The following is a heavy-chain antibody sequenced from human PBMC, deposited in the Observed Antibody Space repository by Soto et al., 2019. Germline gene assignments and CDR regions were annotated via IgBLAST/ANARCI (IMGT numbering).Heavy chain of an antibody. CDR1: GASISSRTW. Sequence: QVQLQESGPGLVKPSETLSLTCAVSGASISSRTWWTWVRQSPGKGLEWIGEMYHNGGSNYNPSLKSRVAISTDTSTNQFSLTLTSVTAADTAMYYCPCGGHDYKIDNWGQGSLVTVSS. CDR2: MYHNGGS. J-gene: IGHJ4*02. D-gene: IGHD2-21*01. V-gene: IGHV4-4*02. CDR3: PCGGHDYKIDN.